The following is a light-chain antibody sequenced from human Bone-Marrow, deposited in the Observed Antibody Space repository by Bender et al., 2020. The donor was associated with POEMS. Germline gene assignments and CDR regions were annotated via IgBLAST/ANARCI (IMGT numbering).Light chain of an antibody. J-gene: IGLJ3*02. Sequence: QSVLTHPPSASGTPGQRVTISCSGGSSNIGAHAVNWYQHLSGTTPKLLIYSCHLRPSEVPDRFSGSRSGTSASLAISGLQSEDEANDYCAVWDDSLNGWVFGGWTKLSVL. CDR3: AVWDDSLNGWV. CDR1: SSNIGAHA. V-gene: IGLV1-44*01. CDR2: SCH.